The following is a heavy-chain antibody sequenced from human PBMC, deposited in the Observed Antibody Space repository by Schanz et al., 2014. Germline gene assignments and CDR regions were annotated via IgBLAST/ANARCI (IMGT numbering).Heavy chain of an antibody. V-gene: IGHV4-59*04. Sequence: QVQLQESGPGLVKPSETLSLTCTVSGGSINSAYWSWIRQPPGKGLEWIGEINHSGNNYYNPSLKSRVTISVDTSKNQFSRKLTSVTAADTAVYYCATNMVQGTISDAFDIWGQGTMVTVSS. D-gene: IGHD3-10*01. CDR3: ATNMVQGTISDAFDI. J-gene: IGHJ3*02. CDR2: INHSGNN. CDR1: GGSINSAY.